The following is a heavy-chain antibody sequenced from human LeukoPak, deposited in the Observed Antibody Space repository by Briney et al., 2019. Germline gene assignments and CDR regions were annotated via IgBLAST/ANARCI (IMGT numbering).Heavy chain of an antibody. CDR1: GFTFSDHY. Sequence: PGGSLRLSCAASGFTFSDHYMDWVRQAPGKGLEWVGRTRNKAKSYTTEYAASVKGRFTISRDDSKNSMYLQMNSLKTEDTAVYYCARVLSYSGRYYFDYWGQGTLVTVSS. CDR3: ARVLSYSGRYYFDY. CDR2: TRNKAKSYTT. J-gene: IGHJ4*02. V-gene: IGHV3-72*01. D-gene: IGHD1-26*01.